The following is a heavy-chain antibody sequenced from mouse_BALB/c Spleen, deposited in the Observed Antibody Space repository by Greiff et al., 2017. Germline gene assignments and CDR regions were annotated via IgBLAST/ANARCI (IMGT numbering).Heavy chain of an antibody. CDR3: TRERGQAMDY. CDR2: ISSGGSYT. V-gene: IGHV5-6-4*01. D-gene: IGHD3-3*01. J-gene: IGHJ4*01. Sequence: EVQVVESGGGLVKPGGSLKLSCAASGFTFSSYTMSWVRQTPEKRLEWVATISSGGSYTYYPDSVKGRFTISRDNAKNTLYLQMSSLKSEDTAMYYCTRERGQAMDYWGQGTSVTVSS. CDR1: GFTFSSYT.